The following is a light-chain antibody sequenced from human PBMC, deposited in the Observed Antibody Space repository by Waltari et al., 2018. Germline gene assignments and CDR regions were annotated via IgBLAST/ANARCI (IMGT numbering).Light chain of an antibody. V-gene: IGLV2-14*01. CDR1: SSSFGSYHY. CDR2: QVS. J-gene: IGLJ2*01. Sequence: QSALTQPASVSGSPGQSITIPCTGTSSSFGSYHYFSWYHHPPGKAPKIMIYQVSNRPSGVSNRLSGSKSGNTASLTISGLQAEDEGDYYCSSYTTSGTFVFGGGTKLTVL. CDR3: SSYTTSGTFV.